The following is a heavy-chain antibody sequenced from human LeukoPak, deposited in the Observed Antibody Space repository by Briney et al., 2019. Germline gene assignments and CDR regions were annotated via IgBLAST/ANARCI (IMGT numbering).Heavy chain of an antibody. Sequence: GGSLRLSCAASGFTFSSYSMNWVRQAPGKGLEWVSSISSSSSYIYYADSVKGRFTISRDNAKNSLYLQMNSLRAEDTAVYYCARDQTVTTERYDYYYYYGMDVWGQGTTVTVSS. V-gene: IGHV3-21*01. CDR2: ISSSSSYI. CDR1: GFTFSSYS. CDR3: ARDQTVTTERYDYYYYYGMDV. J-gene: IGHJ6*02. D-gene: IGHD4-11*01.